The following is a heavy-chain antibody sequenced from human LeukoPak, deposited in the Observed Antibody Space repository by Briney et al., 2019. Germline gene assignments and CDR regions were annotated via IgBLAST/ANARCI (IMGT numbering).Heavy chain of an antibody. CDR1: GFTFSSYG. J-gene: IGHJ4*02. CDR3: AKELYFGSGSYPDY. Sequence: GRSLRLSCAASGFTFSSYGMHWVRQAPGKGLEWAAVISHDGSDNHYADSVKGRFTISRDNSKNTVYLQMSSLRPEDTAVYFCAKELYFGSGSYPDYWGQGTLVRVSS. CDR2: ISHDGSDN. V-gene: IGHV3-30*18. D-gene: IGHD3-10*01.